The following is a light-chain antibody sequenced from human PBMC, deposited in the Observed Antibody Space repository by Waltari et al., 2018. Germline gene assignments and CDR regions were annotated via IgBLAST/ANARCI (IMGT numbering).Light chain of an antibody. CDR2: AAS. V-gene: IGKV1-39*01. CDR1: QSTSGY. Sequence: DIQMTQSPSSLSASVGDRVTITCRAIQSTSGYLNWYQQKPGKDPKLLIYAASSLQRGVPSRFSGSGSGTDFTLTISSLQPEDFATYYCQQSYSTPWTFGQGTKVEIK. CDR3: QQSYSTPWT. J-gene: IGKJ1*01.